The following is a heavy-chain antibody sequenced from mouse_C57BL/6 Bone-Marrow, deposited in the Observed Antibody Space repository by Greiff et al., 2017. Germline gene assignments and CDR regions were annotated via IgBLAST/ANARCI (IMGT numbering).Heavy chain of an antibody. D-gene: IGHD1-1*01. CDR2: IYPRSGNT. J-gene: IGHJ2*01. Sequence: QVQLQQSGAELARPGASVKLSCKASGYTFTSYGISWVKQRTGQGLEWIGEIYPRSGNTYYNEKFKGKATLTADKSTSKAYMELRSLTSEDAAVYFCARAGYGTPFDYWGQGTTLTVSS. V-gene: IGHV1-81*01. CDR1: GYTFTSYG. CDR3: ARAGYGTPFDY.